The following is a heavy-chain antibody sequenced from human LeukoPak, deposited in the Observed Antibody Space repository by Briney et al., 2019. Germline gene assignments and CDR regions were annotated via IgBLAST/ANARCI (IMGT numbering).Heavy chain of an antibody. J-gene: IGHJ5*02. CDR1: GGSISSSSYY. Sequence: SETLSLTCTVSGGSISSSSYYWGWIRQPPGKGLEWIGSIYYSGSTYYNPSLKSRVTISVDTSKNQFSLKLSSVTAADTAVYYCARGLLFSWFDPWGQGTLVTVSS. D-gene: IGHD2-21*02. CDR2: IYYSGST. V-gene: IGHV4-39*07. CDR3: ARGLLFSWFDP.